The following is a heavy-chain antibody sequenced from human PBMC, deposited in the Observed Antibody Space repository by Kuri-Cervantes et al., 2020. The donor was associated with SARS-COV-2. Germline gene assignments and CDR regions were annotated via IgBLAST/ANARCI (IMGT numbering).Heavy chain of an antibody. D-gene: IGHD6-13*01. CDR3: ARDLRPKAAAGTQNAFDI. Sequence: SETLSLTCTVSGGSISSYYCSWIRQPAGKGLEWIGRIYTSGSTNYNPSLKSRATMSVDPSKNQFTLNLSSVTAADTAVYYCARDLRPKAAAGTQNAFDIWGQGTMVTVSS. CDR1: GGSISSYY. J-gene: IGHJ3*02. CDR2: IYTSGST. V-gene: IGHV4-4*07.